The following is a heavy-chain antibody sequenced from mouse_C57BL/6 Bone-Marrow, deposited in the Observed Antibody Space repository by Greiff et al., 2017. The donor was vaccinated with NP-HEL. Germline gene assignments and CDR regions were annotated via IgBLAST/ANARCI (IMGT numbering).Heavy chain of an antibody. CDR3: ARYGSSWFAY. CDR2: IDPSDSYT. V-gene: IGHV1-69*01. J-gene: IGHJ3*01. Sequence: QVQLKESGAELVMPGASVKLSCKASGYTFTSYWMHWVKQRPGQGLEWIGEIDPSDSYTNYNQKFKGKSALTVDKSSSTAYMQLSSLTSEDAAVYYCARYGSSWFAYWGQGNLVTVSA. CDR1: GYTFTSYW. D-gene: IGHD1-1*01.